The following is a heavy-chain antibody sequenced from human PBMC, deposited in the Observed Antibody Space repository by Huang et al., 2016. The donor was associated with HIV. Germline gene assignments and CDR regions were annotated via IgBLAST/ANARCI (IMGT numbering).Heavy chain of an antibody. D-gene: IGHD3-22*01. Sequence: QVQLVQSGAEVRKPGASVRVSCKASGFPFTNYDFNWVRQATGQGLEGMGWMNPNSGNTGYAQKFQGRVTITRNTSINTAYMELRSLRSDDTAVYYCARARGYYYDGRAYYSRYTFDSWGQGTLVTVSS. V-gene: IGHV1-8*03. CDR1: GFPFTNYD. CDR2: MNPNSGNT. J-gene: IGHJ4*02. CDR3: ARARGYYYDGRAYYSRYTFDS.